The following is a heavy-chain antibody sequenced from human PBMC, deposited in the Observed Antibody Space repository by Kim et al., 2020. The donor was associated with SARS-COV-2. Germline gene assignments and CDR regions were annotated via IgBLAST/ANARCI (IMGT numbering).Heavy chain of an antibody. CDR3: ARAQAAAGTDYYYGMDV. Sequence: LTSRVTISVDTSKTQFSLKLSSVTAADTAVYYCARAQAAAGTDYYYGMDVWGQGTTVTVSS. D-gene: IGHD6-13*01. V-gene: IGHV4-34*01. J-gene: IGHJ6*02.